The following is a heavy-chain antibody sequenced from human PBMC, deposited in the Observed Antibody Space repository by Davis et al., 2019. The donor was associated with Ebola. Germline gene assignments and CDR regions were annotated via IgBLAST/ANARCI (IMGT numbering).Heavy chain of an antibody. CDR1: GDSVSSNSAA. V-gene: IGHV6-1*01. D-gene: IGHD5-12*01. CDR3: ATGWLRGGGFAS. Sequence: PSETLSLTCAISGDSVSSNSAAWNWIRQSPSRGLEWLGRTYYNSKWYSDYALSVKSRITINPDTSKNQFSLQLTSVTPEDTAVYYCATGWLRGGGFASWGQGTLVIVSS. J-gene: IGHJ4*02. CDR2: TYYNSKWYS.